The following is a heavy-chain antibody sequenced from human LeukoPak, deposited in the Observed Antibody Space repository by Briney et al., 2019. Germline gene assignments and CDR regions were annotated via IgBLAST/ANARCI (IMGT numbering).Heavy chain of an antibody. CDR1: GFTVSSNY. Sequence: PGGSLRLSCAASGFTVSSNYMSWVRQAPGKGLEWVSVIYSGGSTYYADSVKGRFTISRGNSKNTLYLQMNSLRAEDTAVYYCARADWGVKRQYWGQGTLVTVSS. CDR2: IYSGGST. CDR3: ARADWGVKRQY. D-gene: IGHD3/OR15-3a*01. J-gene: IGHJ4*02. V-gene: IGHV3-53*01.